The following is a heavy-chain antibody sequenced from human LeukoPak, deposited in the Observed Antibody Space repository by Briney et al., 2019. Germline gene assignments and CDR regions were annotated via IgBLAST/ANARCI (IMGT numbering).Heavy chain of an antibody. CDR3: ASSRGYYDSSGHYFDY. J-gene: IGHJ4*02. Sequence: SVKVSCKASGGTFSSYAISWVRQAPGKGLEGMGGIIPIFGTANYAQRFQGRVTITADESTSTAYMELSSLRSEDTAVYYCASSRGYYDSSGHYFDYWGQGTLVTVSS. CDR1: GGTFSSYA. V-gene: IGHV1-69*01. D-gene: IGHD3-22*01. CDR2: IIPIFGTA.